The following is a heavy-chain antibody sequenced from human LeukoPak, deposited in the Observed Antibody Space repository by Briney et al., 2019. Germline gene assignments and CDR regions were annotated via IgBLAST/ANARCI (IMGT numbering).Heavy chain of an antibody. D-gene: IGHD3-22*01. CDR1: GYTFTSNG. V-gene: IGHV1-18*01. Sequence: ASVKVSCKASGYTFTSNGISWVRQAPEQGLEWMEWISAYNGNRNYTQKLQCRVTMTTDTYTSNAYMEMRSVRSDDTAVYYYARIRDSCAMIVAYYFDYWGQGTLVTVSS. CDR2: ISAYNGNR. CDR3: ARIRDSCAMIVAYYFDY. J-gene: IGHJ4*02.